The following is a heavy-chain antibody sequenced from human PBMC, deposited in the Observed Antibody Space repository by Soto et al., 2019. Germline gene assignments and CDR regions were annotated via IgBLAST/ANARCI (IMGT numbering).Heavy chain of an antibody. CDR3: ARADIVVVVAATPRYGMGV. J-gene: IGHJ6*02. CDR1: GFTFSSYS. V-gene: IGHV3-21*01. CDR2: ISSSSSYI. D-gene: IGHD2-15*01. Sequence: GGSLRLSCAASGFTFSSYSMNWVRQAPGKGLEWVSSISSSSSYIYYADSVKGPFTISRDNAKDSLYLQINSLRAEVTAVYYCARADIVVVVAATPRYGMGVWGQGTTVTVSS.